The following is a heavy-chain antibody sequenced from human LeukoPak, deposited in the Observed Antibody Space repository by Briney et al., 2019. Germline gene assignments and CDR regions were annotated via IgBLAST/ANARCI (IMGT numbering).Heavy chain of an antibody. Sequence: GGSLRLSCAASGFTFSSYGMHWVRQAPGKGLEWVAVISYDGSNKYYADSVKGRFTISRDNSKNTLYLQMNSLRAEDTAVYYCAKEDYDFWSGYSTQFDYWGQGTLVTVSS. J-gene: IGHJ4*02. CDR3: AKEDYDFWSGYSTQFDY. CDR2: ISYDGSNK. D-gene: IGHD3-3*01. CDR1: GFTFSSYG. V-gene: IGHV3-30*18.